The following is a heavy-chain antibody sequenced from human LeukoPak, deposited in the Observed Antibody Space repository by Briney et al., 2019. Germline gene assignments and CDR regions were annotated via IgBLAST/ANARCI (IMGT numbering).Heavy chain of an antibody. CDR1: GYTFTSYG. CDR2: ISAYNGNT. J-gene: IGHJ4*02. D-gene: IGHD3-22*01. CDR3: ARDLDLYYDCSGYYRYFDY. V-gene: IGHV1-18*01. Sequence: ASVKVSSKASGYTFTSYGISWVRQAPGQGLEWMGWISAYNGNTNYAQKLQGRVTMTTDTSTSTAYMELRSLRSDDTAVYYCARDLDLYYDCSGYYRYFDYWGQGTLVTVSS.